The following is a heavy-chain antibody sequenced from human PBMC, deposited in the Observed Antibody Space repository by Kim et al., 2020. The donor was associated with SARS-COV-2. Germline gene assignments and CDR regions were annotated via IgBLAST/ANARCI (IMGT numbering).Heavy chain of an antibody. CDR3: ARAPGGIVVVTAIFDY. CDR1: GYTFTSYY. V-gene: IGHV1-46*01. D-gene: IGHD2-21*02. CDR2: INPSGGST. J-gene: IGHJ4*02. Sequence: ASVKVSCKASGYTFTSYYMHWVRQAPGQGLEWMGIINPSGGSTSYAQKFQGRVTMTRDTSTSTVYMELSSLRSEDTAVYYCARAPGGIVVVTAIFDYWGQGTLVTVSS.